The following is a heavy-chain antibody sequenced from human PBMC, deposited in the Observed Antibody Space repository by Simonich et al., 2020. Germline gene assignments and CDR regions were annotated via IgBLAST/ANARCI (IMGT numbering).Heavy chain of an antibody. V-gene: IGHV1-2*02. D-gene: IGHD2-2*01. CDR2: INPNIGST. Sequence: QVQLVQSGAEVKKPGASVKVSCKASGYTFTGYYKNWVRQAPGQGLEWMGWINPNIGSTNYAQKFQGRVTRTRDKSISTAYMKLSRLRSDDTAVYYCARDPVVPAAIRNAFDIWCQGTMVTVSS. CDR3: ARDPVVPAAIRNAFDI. CDR1: GYTFTGYY. J-gene: IGHJ3*02.